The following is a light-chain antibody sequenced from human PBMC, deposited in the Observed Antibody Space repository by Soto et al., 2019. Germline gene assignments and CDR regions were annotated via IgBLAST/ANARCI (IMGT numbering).Light chain of an antibody. CDR1: NSRSGSNY. CDR3: AKWDDSLRVYV. J-gene: IGLJ1*01. V-gene: IGLV1-47*01. CDR2: RND. Sequence: LPQPPSASGTPGQRVTISCSTTNSRSGSNYVYWYQQLPGAAPKLLIYRNDQRPSGVPDRFSASKSGTSASLAISGLRSEDEADYFCAKWDDSLRVYVFGSGTKLTVL.